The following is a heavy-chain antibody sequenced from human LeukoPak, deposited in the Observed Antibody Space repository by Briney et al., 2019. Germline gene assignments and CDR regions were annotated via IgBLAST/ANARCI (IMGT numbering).Heavy chain of an antibody. CDR1: GFTFTDSW. CDR3: ARGGYSGSYYRFS. D-gene: IGHD6-25*01. V-gene: IGHV3-74*01. Sequence: GGSLRLSCAVSGFTFTDSWMHWVRQAPGKGPEWLSRTSRDGSDTVYADSAKGRFTASSDNAKNTIYLELTNLRPDDTALYYCARGGYSGSYYRFSWGRGTLVTVAS. J-gene: IGHJ4*02. CDR2: TSRDGSDT.